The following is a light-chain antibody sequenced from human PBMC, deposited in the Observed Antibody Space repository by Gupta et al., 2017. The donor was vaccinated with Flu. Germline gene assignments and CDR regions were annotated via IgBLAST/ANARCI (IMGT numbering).Light chain of an antibody. CDR3: NSYTSSSVV. Sequence: QSALTQPASVSGSPGQSITISCTGTSSDVGGYNYVSWYQKHPAKALIFMIYEVSKRPSGVSSRSSCAKSGTTATLTISGVEAEDDYYYYSNSYTSSSVVFGGGTKLTVL. CDR1: SSDVGGYNY. J-gene: IGLJ2*01. CDR2: EVS. V-gene: IGLV2-14*01.